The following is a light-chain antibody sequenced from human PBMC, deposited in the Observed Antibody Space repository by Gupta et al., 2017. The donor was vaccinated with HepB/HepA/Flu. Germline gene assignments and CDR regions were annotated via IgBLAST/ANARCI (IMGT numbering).Light chain of an antibody. Sequence: DIQMTQSPSSLSASVGDRVTITCRASQSISRYLNWYQHKPGRAPKLLIYAASNLRSGVPSRFSGSGAGTHYILTISSIQPEDFATYYCQQSYTTLYTFGQGTKVEIK. CDR2: AAS. V-gene: IGKV1-39*01. J-gene: IGKJ2*01. CDR1: QSISRY. CDR3: QQSYTTLYT.